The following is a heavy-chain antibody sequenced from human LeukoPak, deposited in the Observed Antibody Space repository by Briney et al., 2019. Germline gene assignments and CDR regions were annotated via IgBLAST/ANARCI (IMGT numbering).Heavy chain of an antibody. CDR1: GGTFSSYA. Sequence: ASVKVSCKASGGTFSSYAISWVRQAPGQGLEWMGGIIPIFGTANYAQKFQGRVTITADESTSTAYMELSSLRSEDTAVYYCARGYGDSYYYYGMDVWGQGTTVTVSS. CDR2: IIPIFGTA. V-gene: IGHV1-69*13. J-gene: IGHJ6*02. CDR3: ARGYGDSYYYYGMDV. D-gene: IGHD4-17*01.